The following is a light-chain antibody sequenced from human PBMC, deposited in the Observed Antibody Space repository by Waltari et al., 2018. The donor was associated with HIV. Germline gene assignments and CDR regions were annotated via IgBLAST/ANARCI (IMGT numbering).Light chain of an antibody. CDR3: QQLRNWLT. CDR2: DAS. CDR1: QRLGTD. V-gene: IGKV3-11*01. Sequence: EIVLTQSPATLSLSPGERATPSCRASQRLGTDLAWYQQQPGQAPRLLIYDASKRATGIPARFSGSGSETDFTLTISSLEPEDFAVYYCQQLRNWLTFGRGTKVEIK. J-gene: IGKJ4*01.